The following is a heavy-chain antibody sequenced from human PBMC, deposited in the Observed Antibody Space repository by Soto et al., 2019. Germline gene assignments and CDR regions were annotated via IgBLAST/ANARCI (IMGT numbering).Heavy chain of an antibody. D-gene: IGHD3-22*01. J-gene: IGHJ4*02. V-gene: IGHV1-69*13. CDR2: IIPIFGTA. CDR3: AISSIYDSTGYLFDY. Sequence: ASVKVSCKASGGTFSSYAISWVRQAPGQGLEWMGGIIPIFGTANYAQKFQGRVTITADESTSTAYMELSSLRSEDTAVYYCAISSIYDSTGYLFDYWAKGTLVTVSS. CDR1: GGTFSSYA.